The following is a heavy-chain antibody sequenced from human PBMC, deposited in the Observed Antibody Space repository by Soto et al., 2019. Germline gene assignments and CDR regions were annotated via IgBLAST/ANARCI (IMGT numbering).Heavy chain of an antibody. Sequence: QVQLVQSGAEVKKPGASVKVSCKASGYTFTSYEINWVRQATGQGLEWMGWMNPNSGDTGYAQKLQVRVTMTRNTSISTAYMELSSLRSEDTAVYYCARGELLWFGELRRWGQGTLVTVSS. J-gene: IGHJ4*02. CDR2: MNPNSGDT. D-gene: IGHD3-10*01. V-gene: IGHV1-8*01. CDR1: GYTFTSYE. CDR3: ARGELLWFGELRR.